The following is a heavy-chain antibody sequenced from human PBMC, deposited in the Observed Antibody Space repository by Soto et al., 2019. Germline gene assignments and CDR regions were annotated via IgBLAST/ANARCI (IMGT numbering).Heavy chain of an antibody. J-gene: IGHJ6*02. CDR1: GFSLSYGGVA. CDR3: GHLVATTPYAVGL. CDR2: IYWDDDK. Sequence: QITLKESGPALVKPTQALTLTCSFSGFSLSYGGVAVGWIRQPPGKALEWLALIYWDDDKRYSASLKRRLASTRGTPKNQVLLTMTDLAHADTATSFCGHLVATTPYAVGLWGPGTRVTVSS. D-gene: IGHD5-12*01. V-gene: IGHV2-5*02.